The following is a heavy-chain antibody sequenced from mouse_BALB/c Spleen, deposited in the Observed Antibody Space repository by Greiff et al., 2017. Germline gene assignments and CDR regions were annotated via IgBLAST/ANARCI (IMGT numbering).Heavy chain of an antibody. CDR1: GYTFTSYT. V-gene: IGHV1-4*01. CDR3: AIWARATGAMDY. J-gene: IGHJ4*01. D-gene: IGHD3-1*01. Sequence: QVQLKQSGAELARPGASVKMSCKASGYTFTSYTMHWVKQRPGQGLEWIGYINPSSGYTNYNQKFKDKATLTADKSSSTAYMQLSSLTSEDSAVYYCAIWARATGAMDYWGQGTSVTVSS. CDR2: INPSSGYT.